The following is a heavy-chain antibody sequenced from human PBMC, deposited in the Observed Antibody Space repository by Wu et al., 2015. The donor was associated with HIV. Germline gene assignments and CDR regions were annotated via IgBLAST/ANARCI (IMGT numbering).Heavy chain of an antibody. CDR1: GYTFTHYD. Sequence: QVRLIQSGAEVKKPGASVKISCKASGYTFTHYDINWVRQASGQGLEWMGWMNPNSGGTNYAQKFQGRVTMTRDTSISTAYMELRGLRSEDTAIYYCAVLYDVQGDKAILDHWGQGTVVTVSS. V-gene: IGHV1-2*02. CDR3: AVLYDVQGDKAILDH. CDR2: MNPNSGGT. J-gene: IGHJ4*02. D-gene: IGHD3-16*01.